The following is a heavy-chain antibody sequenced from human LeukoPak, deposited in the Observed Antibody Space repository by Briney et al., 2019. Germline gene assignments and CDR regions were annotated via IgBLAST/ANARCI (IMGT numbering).Heavy chain of an antibody. CDR3: ARLTRLSTSPDRYYLDY. V-gene: IGHV4-4*09. CDR1: GDSISSYY. Sequence: SETLSLTCTVSGDSISSYYWSWIRQPPGKGLEWIGYIYTSGGTNYIPSLKGRVTMSIDTSKNQFSLKLSSVTAADSAVYYCARLTRLSTSPDRYYLDYWGQGTLVTVSS. J-gene: IGHJ4*02. D-gene: IGHD6-6*01. CDR2: IYTSGGT.